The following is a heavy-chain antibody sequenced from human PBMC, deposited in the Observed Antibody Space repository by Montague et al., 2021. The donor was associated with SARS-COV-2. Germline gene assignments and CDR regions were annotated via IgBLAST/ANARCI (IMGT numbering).Heavy chain of an antibody. D-gene: IGHD3-22*01. CDR2: INHHGTS. J-gene: IGHJ4*02. CDR1: GGSFSDYY. V-gene: IGHV4-34*01. CDR3: ARGRQHFNMIVVVMTGGEYYFDY. Sequence: SETLSLTCAVYGGSFSDYYWSWIRQPPGKGLEWIGEINHHGTSNYNPSLKSRVSISIDTSKNQFSLYLGSVTAADTAVYYCARGRQHFNMIVVVMTGGEYYFDYWAQGTLVTVSS.